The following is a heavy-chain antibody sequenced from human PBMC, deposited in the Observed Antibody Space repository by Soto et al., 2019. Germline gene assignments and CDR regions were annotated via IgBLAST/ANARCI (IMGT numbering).Heavy chain of an antibody. Sequence: QVQLQQWGAGLLKPSETLSLTCAVYGGSFSSYYGSGFRQPPGKGREWIGVINHRGSTNYDPSLKSRVTISIDTSKNQVSLTLSSVTAADTAVYYCARGEPRFMEWLLLSEYFDPWGQGTLVTVSS. CDR1: GGSFSSYY. CDR3: ARGEPRFMEWLLLSEYFDP. V-gene: IGHV4-34*01. J-gene: IGHJ5*02. CDR2: INHRGST. D-gene: IGHD3-3*01.